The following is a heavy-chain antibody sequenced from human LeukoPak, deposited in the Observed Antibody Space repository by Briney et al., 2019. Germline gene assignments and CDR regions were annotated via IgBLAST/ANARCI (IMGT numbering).Heavy chain of an antibody. V-gene: IGHV3-21*01. CDR1: GFTFSSYS. J-gene: IGHJ4*02. CDR3: ARSFLSIAAAATDY. CDR2: ISSSSSYI. Sequence: PGGSLRLSCAASGFTFSSYSMNWVRQAPGKGLEWVSSISSSSSYIYHADSVKGRFTISRDNAKNSLYLQMNGLRAEDTAVYYCARSFLSIAAAATDYWGQGALVTVSS. D-gene: IGHD6-13*01.